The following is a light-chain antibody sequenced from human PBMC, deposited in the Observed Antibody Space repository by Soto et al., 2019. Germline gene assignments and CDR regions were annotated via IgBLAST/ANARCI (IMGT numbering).Light chain of an antibody. J-gene: IGKJ4*01. V-gene: IGKV2-28*01. CDR1: QSLLHSNGYKY. Sequence: IVMTQSPLSLPVTPGEPASISCRSSQSLLHSNGYKYLDLYLQKPGQSPQLLIYLGSNRASGVPDRFSGSGSGTDFTLKISRVEAEDVGVYYCMQALHTPSFGGGPRWRSN. CDR2: LGS. CDR3: MQALHTPS.